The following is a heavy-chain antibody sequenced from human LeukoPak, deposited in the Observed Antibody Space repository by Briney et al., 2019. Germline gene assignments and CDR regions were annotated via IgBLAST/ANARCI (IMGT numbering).Heavy chain of an antibody. Sequence: GGSLRLSCAASGFTFSSYGMHWVRQAPGKGLEWVAVIWYDGSNKYYADSVKGRFTISRDNSKNTLYLQMNSLRAEDTAVYYCAKGDTAMVNPLDYWGQGTLVTVSS. CDR1: GFTFSSYG. CDR2: IWYDGSNK. D-gene: IGHD5-18*01. J-gene: IGHJ4*02. V-gene: IGHV3-33*06. CDR3: AKGDTAMVNPLDY.